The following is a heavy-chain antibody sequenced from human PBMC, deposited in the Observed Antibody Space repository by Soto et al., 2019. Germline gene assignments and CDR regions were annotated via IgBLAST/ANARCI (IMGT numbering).Heavy chain of an antibody. CDR2: IIPIFGTA. J-gene: IGHJ4*02. D-gene: IGHD6-13*01. V-gene: IGHV1-69*13. CDR1: GGTFSSYA. CDR3: ATHYHKDVAAAGTFGDY. Sequence: GASVKVSCKASGGTFSSYAISWVRQAPGQGLEWMGGIIPIFGTANYAQKFQGRVTITADESTSTAYMELSSLRSEDTAVYYCATHYHKDVAAAGTFGDYWGQGTLVTVSS.